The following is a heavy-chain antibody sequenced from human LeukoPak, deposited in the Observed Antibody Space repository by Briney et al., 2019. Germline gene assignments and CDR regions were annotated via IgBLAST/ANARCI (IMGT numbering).Heavy chain of an antibody. CDR3: ARGNDCGGDCYSFDY. CDR2: INHSGST. CDR1: GGSFSGYY. V-gene: IGHV4-34*01. Sequence: PSETLSLTCAVYGGSFSGYYWSWIRQPPGKGLEWIGEINHSGSTNYNPSLESRVTISVDTSKNQFSLKLSSVTAADTAVYYCARGNDCGGDCYSFDYWGQGTLVTVSS. D-gene: IGHD2-21*02. J-gene: IGHJ4*02.